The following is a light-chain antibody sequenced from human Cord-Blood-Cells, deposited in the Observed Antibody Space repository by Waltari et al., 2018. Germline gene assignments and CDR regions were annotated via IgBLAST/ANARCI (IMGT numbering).Light chain of an antibody. Sequence: QSALTQPASVSGSPGQSITISCTGTSSDVGSYNLVSWYQQRPGKAPKRMIYEGSKRPSGVSTRFSGSKSGNTASLTISGLQAEDEADYYCCSYAGSSYVFGTGTKVTVL. V-gene: IGLV2-23*01. J-gene: IGLJ1*01. CDR3: CSYAGSSYV. CDR2: EGS. CDR1: SSDVGSYNL.